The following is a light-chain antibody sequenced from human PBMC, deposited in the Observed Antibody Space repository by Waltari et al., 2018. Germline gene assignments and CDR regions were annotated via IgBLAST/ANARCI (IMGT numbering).Light chain of an antibody. J-gene: IGLJ3*02. V-gene: IGLV1-44*01. CDR1: SSDIGSNI. CDR3: AAWDDSLHGPV. Sequence: SVLTQPPSASGTPGQRVPISCSASSSDIGSNIVNWYQQFPGTAPKLLLFNNSQRPAGVPDRFSGSKSGTSASLAISGLQSEDEAHYYCAAWDDSLHGPVFGGGTKLTVL. CDR2: NNS.